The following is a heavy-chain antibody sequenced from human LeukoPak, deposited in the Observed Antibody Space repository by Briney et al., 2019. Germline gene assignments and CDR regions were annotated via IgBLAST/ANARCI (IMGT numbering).Heavy chain of an antibody. Sequence: SETLSLTCTVSGGSIGSYYWSWIRQPPGKGLEWIGYIYYSGSTSYNPSLKSRVTISVDTSKNQFSLKLSSVTAADTAVYYCAGHLGGELSLFDYWGQGTLVTVSS. CDR1: GGSIGSYY. D-gene: IGHD3-16*02. CDR2: IYYSGST. CDR3: AGHLGGELSLFDY. V-gene: IGHV4-59*12. J-gene: IGHJ4*02.